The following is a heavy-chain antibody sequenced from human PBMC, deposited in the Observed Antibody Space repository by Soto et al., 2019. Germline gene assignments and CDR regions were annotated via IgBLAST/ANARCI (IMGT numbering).Heavy chain of an antibody. D-gene: IGHD1-7*01. Sequence: GGSLRLSCAASGFTFSSDAMSWVRQAPGKGLEWVSTISGSGGSTYYADSVKGRFTISSDNSTNTLYLQMNSLRAEDTAVSNCAKHGSWTGTTLHFVYWAQETLVTV. CDR2: ISGSGGST. CDR1: GFTFSSDA. J-gene: IGHJ4*02. CDR3: AKHGSWTGTTLHFVY. V-gene: IGHV3-23*01.